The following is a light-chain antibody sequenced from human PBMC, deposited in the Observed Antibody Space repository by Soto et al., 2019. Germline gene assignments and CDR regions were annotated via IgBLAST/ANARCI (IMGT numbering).Light chain of an antibody. V-gene: IGKV3-20*01. Sequence: EIVLTQSPGTLSLSPGERATLSCRASQSISSSYLAWYQQKPGQAPRLLIYGASRRATCIPDRFSGSGSGTNLTLTISRLEPEDFAVYYCQHYGNSPLLTFGGGTKVQIK. CDR1: QSISSSY. J-gene: IGKJ4*01. CDR2: GAS. CDR3: QHYGNSPLLT.